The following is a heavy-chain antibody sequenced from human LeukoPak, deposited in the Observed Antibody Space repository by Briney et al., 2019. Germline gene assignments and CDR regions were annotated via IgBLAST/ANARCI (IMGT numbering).Heavy chain of an antibody. D-gene: IGHD3-3*01. CDR2: ISGSGGST. CDR3: AKRNGGIFGYYFDY. J-gene: IGHJ4*02. CDR1: GFTFSSYA. Sequence: GGSLRLSCAASGFTFSSYAMSWVRQAPGKGLEWVSAISGSGGSTYYADAVKGRFTISRDNSKNTLYLQMNSLRAEDTAVYYCAKRNGGIFGYYFDYWGQGTLVTVSS. V-gene: IGHV3-23*01.